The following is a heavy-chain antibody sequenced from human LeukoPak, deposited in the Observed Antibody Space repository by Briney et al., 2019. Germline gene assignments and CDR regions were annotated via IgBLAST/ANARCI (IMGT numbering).Heavy chain of an antibody. CDR1: GFTFSSYG. V-gene: IGHV3-30*02. J-gene: IGHJ4*02. Sequence: GGSLRLSCAASGFTFSSYGMHWVRQAPGKGLEWVAFIRYDGSNKYYADSVKGRFTISRDNSKNTLYLQMNSLRAEDTAVYYCANTPWAVAGDYILDYWGQGTLVTVSS. D-gene: IGHD6-19*01. CDR2: IRYDGSNK. CDR3: ANTPWAVAGDYILDY.